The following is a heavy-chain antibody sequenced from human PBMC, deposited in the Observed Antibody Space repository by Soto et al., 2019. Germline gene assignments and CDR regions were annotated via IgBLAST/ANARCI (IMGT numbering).Heavy chain of an antibody. V-gene: IGHV6-1*01. J-gene: IGHJ5*01. CDR3: VRLIGNSWLDF. CDR1: GXSVXSSSVT. Sequence: PSQTLSLTCAISGXSVXSSSVTXXWXRXSLSRGLEWLGRTYYRSKWYNDYAESVKSRITINPDTSKNQFSLHLNSVTPEDTAVYYCVRLIGNSWLDFWGQGTLVTVSS. D-gene: IGHD1-26*01. CDR2: TYYRSKWYN.